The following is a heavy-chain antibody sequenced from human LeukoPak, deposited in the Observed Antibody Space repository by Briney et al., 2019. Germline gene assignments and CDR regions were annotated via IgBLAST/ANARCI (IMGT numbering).Heavy chain of an antibody. Sequence: PGGSLRLSCTVSGFTVSSNSMSWVRQAPGKGLEWVSVIYSGGSTYYADSVKGRFTISRDNSKNTLYLQMNSLRVEDTAVYYCARDGGYFDRLAYFFDYWGQGALVPVSS. CDR3: ARDGGYFDRLAYFFDY. V-gene: IGHV3-53*05. D-gene: IGHD3-9*01. J-gene: IGHJ4*02. CDR2: IYSGGST. CDR1: GFTVSSNS.